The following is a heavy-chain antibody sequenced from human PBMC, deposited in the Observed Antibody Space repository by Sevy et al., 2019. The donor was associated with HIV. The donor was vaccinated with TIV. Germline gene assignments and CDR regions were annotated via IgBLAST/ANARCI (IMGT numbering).Heavy chain of an antibody. CDR3: ASDWGGEGGTIFGVVISHYYYYGMDV. Sequence: GGSLRLSCAASGFTFSSYSMNWVRQAPGKGLEWVSSISSSSSYIYYADSVKGRFTISRDNAKNSLYLQMNSLRAEDTAVYYWASDWGGEGGTIFGVVISHYYYYGMDVWGQGTTVTVSS. CDR2: ISSSSSYI. J-gene: IGHJ6*02. D-gene: IGHD3-3*01. CDR1: GFTFSSYS. V-gene: IGHV3-21*01.